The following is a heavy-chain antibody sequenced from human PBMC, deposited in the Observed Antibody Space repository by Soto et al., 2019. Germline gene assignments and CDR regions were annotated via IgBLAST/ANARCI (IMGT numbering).Heavy chain of an antibody. CDR1: GGSISSYY. Sequence: PSETLSLTCTVSGGSISSYYWSWIRQPPGKGLEWIGYIYYSESTNYNPSLKSRVIISVDTSKNQFSLRLSSVTAADTAVYYCARRYGYSFDFWGQGTLVTVSS. CDR3: ARRYGYSFDF. CDR2: IYYSEST. J-gene: IGHJ4*02. D-gene: IGHD4-4*01. V-gene: IGHV4-59*01.